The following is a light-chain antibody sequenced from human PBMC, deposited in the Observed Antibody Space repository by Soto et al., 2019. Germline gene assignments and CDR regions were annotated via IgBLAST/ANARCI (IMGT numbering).Light chain of an antibody. CDR2: GNS. CDR1: SSNIGAGYD. Sequence: QSVLTQPPSRAPGQRVTISCTGSSSNIGAGYDVHWYQQLPGTAPKLLIYGNSNRPSGVPDRFSGSKSGTSASLAITGLQAEDEADYYCQSYDSSLSGVVFGGGTKVTVL. J-gene: IGLJ2*01. V-gene: IGLV1-40*01. CDR3: QSYDSSLSGVV.